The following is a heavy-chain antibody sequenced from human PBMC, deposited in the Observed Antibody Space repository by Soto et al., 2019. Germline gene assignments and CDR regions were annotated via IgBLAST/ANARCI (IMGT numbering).Heavy chain of an antibody. Sequence: PSETLSLTCSVSGDSITSGSFHWAWIRQSPGRGLEWIATVYYTGRTYYNTSLKTRVTISVDTSKNKFPLRMSSVTAADTAVYYCARNRGYSTGRDTFDIWGQGTVVTVSS. CDR3: ARNRGYSTGRDTFDI. D-gene: IGHD3-22*01. V-gene: IGHV4-39*01. CDR1: GDSITSGSFH. CDR2: VYYTGRT. J-gene: IGHJ3*02.